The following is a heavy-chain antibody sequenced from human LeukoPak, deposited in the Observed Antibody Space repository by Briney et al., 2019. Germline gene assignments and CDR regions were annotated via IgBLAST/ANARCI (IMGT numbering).Heavy chain of an antibody. CDR1: GYSFASYW. Sequence: GESLQISCQASGYSFASYWIGWVRQMSGKGLEWMAIIHPNDASTIYSPSFQGQVTISADKSINTAYLQWSTLKASDTAIYYCARHNNWGFDYWDRGTLLTVSS. J-gene: IGHJ4*02. CDR2: IHPNDAST. D-gene: IGHD7-27*01. CDR3: ARHNNWGFDY. V-gene: IGHV5-51*01.